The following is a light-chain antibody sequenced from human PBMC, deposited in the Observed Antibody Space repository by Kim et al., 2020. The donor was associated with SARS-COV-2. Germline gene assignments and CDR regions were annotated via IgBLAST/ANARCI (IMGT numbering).Light chain of an antibody. Sequence: QSALTQPASVSGSPGQSITISCTGTSSDVGGYNYVSWYQQHPGKVPKLVIYDVSNRPSGVSNRFSGSKSGNTASLTISGLQAEDEADYYCNSYTSLNTVIFGGGTQLTFL. V-gene: IGLV2-14*03. CDR2: DVS. CDR1: SSDVGGYNY. J-gene: IGLJ2*01. CDR3: NSYTSLNTVI.